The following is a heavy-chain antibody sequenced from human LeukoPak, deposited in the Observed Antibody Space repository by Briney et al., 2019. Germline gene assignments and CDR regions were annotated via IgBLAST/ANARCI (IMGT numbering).Heavy chain of an antibody. CDR3: ARFRERLIDY. CDR2: IYHSGST. Sequence: SQTLSLTCAVSGGSISSGGYSWSWIRQPPGKGLEWIGYIYHSGSTYYNPXLKSRVTISVDTSKNQFSLRLSSVIAADTAIYYCARFRERLIDYWGQGTLVTVSS. CDR1: GGSISSGGYS. J-gene: IGHJ4*02. D-gene: IGHD1-1*01. V-gene: IGHV4-30-2*02.